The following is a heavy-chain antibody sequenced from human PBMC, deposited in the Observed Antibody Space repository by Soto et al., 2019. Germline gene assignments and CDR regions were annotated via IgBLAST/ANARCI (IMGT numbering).Heavy chain of an antibody. Sequence: ASVKVSCKASGYTFTGYYMHWVRQAPGQGLEWMGWINPNSGGTNYAQKLQGWVTMTRDTSNSTAYMELSRLRSDDTAVYYCERVSLLWLGELFQDRVFDIWGQGTMVTVSS. CDR1: GYTFTGYY. V-gene: IGHV1-2*04. J-gene: IGHJ3*02. CDR2: INPNSGGT. D-gene: IGHD3-10*01. CDR3: ERVSLLWLGELFQDRVFDI.